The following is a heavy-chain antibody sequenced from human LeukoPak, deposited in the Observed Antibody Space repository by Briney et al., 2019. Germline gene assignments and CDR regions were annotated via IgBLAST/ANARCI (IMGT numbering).Heavy chain of an antibody. CDR1: GGSINSYY. Sequence: SETLSLTCTVSGGSINSYYWSWTRQPPGEGLEWVGYIYYSGSTNYNPSLRSRVTISLDTSKNQFSLKLSSVTAADTAVYYCARQNGGYDLGPLDYWGQGTLVTVSS. J-gene: IGHJ4*02. CDR3: ARQNGGYDLGPLDY. V-gene: IGHV4-59*08. D-gene: IGHD5-12*01. CDR2: IYYSGST.